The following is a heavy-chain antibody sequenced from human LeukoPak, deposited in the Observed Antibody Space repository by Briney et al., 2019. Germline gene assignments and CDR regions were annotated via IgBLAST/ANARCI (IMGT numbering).Heavy chain of an antibody. V-gene: IGHV4-39*01. CDR2: IFYSGAT. Sequence: SETLSLTCTVSGGSISSGTYFWGWIRQPPGECLEWVGSIFYSGATYYNPSLKSRVTISVDTSKKQFSLKLNSVTAADTAVYYCARHGHKNEYSSPGVDYWGQGTLVTVSS. J-gene: IGHJ4*02. D-gene: IGHD6-13*01. CDR3: ARHGHKNEYSSPGVDY. CDR1: GGSISSGTYF.